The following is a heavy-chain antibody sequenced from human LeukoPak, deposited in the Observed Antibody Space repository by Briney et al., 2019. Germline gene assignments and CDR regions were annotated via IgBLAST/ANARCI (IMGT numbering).Heavy chain of an antibody. V-gene: IGHV3-21*01. CDR3: ARDPGYSYGHDY. J-gene: IGHJ4*02. CDR2: ISSSSSYI. CDR1: GFTFSSYS. Sequence: GGSLRLSCAASGFTFSSYSMNWVRQAPGKGLEWVSSISSSSSYIYYADSVKGRFTISRDNAKNSLYLQMNGLRAEDTAVYYCARDPGYSYGHDYWGQGTLVTVSS. D-gene: IGHD5-18*01.